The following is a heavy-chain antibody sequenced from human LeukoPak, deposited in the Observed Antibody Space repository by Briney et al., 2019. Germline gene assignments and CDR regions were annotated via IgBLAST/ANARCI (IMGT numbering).Heavy chain of an antibody. J-gene: IGHJ4*02. CDR2: MNPSGGNT. D-gene: IGHD6-13*01. CDR3: ARVRAAGTDY. Sequence: GASVKVSCKASGYTFTSYDINWVRQATGQGLEWMGWMNPSGGNTGYAQKFQGRVTMTRNTSISTAYMELSSLRSEDTAVYYCARVRAAGTDYWGQGTLVTVSS. V-gene: IGHV1-8*01. CDR1: GYTFTSYD.